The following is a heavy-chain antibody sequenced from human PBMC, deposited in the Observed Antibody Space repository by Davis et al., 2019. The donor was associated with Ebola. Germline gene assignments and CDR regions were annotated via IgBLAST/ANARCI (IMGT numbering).Heavy chain of an antibody. J-gene: IGHJ4*02. Sequence: SETLSLTCAVSGGSISSGGTSWTWIRQPPGKGLEWIGYIYDIGSTYYNPSLKSRVSLSVDRSKNQFSLRLRSVTAADTAVYYCARLGDYDSSGLDYWGQGTQVSV. D-gene: IGHD3-22*01. CDR3: ARLGDYDSSGLDY. V-gene: IGHV4-30-2*01. CDR2: IYDIGST. CDR1: GGSISSGGTS.